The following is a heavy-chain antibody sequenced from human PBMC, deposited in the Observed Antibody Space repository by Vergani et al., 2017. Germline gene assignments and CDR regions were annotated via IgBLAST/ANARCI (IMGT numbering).Heavy chain of an antibody. CDR3: ARGATRYYYYYMDV. CDR2: IYYSGST. V-gene: IGHV4-59*01. D-gene: IGHD2-15*01. J-gene: IGHJ6*03. CDR1: GGSISSYY. Sequence: QVQLQESGPGLVKPSETLSLTCTVSGGSISSYYWSWIRQPPGKGLEWIGYIYYSGSTNYNPSLKSRVTISVDTSKNQFSLKLSSVTAADTAVYYCARGATRYYYYYMDVWDKGTTVTVSS.